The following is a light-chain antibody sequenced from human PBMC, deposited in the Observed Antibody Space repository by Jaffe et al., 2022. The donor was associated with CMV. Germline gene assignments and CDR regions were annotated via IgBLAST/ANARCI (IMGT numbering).Light chain of an antibody. CDR2: SAS. CDR1: QDISGW. Sequence: DIQMTQSPSSVSASVGDRVTITCRASQDISGWLAWYQQIPGKAPKLLMYSASTLEAGVPSRFSGSGWGTDFTLTISSLQPEDFATYYCQQAYSLPLTFGGGTKVEVK. CDR3: QQAYSLPLT. J-gene: IGKJ4*01. V-gene: IGKV1D-12*01.